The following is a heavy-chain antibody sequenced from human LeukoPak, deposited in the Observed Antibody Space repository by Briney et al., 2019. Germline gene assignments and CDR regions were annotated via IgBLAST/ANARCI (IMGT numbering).Heavy chain of an antibody. Sequence: GGSLSLSCAASGFTFSTYWMTWFRQAPGKGLEWVANIKQDGSDKYYVDSVKGRFTISRDNAKNSLYLQMNSLIAEDTAVYYCARFRYISSACDYWGQGTLVSVSS. CDR3: ARFRYISSACDY. V-gene: IGHV3-7*01. CDR1: GFTFSTYW. D-gene: IGHD6-6*01. CDR2: IKQDGSDK. J-gene: IGHJ4*02.